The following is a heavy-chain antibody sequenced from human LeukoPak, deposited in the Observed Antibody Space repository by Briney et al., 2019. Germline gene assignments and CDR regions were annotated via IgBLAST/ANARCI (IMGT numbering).Heavy chain of an antibody. CDR1: GGSISSYY. J-gene: IGHJ6*03. CDR2: IYYSGST. D-gene: IGHD3-10*01. V-gene: IGHV4-59*01. CDR3: ARGRLWFGELSEYYYYMDV. Sequence: PSETLSLTCTVSGGSISSYYWSWIRQPPGKGLEWIGYIYYSGSTNYNPPLKSRVTISVGTSKNQFSLKLRSVTAADTAVYYCARGRLWFGELSEYYYYMDVWGKGTTVTVSS.